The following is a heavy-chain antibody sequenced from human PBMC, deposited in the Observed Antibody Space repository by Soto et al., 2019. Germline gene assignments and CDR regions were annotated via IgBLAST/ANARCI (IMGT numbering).Heavy chain of an antibody. D-gene: IGHD3-3*02. V-gene: IGHV3-23*01. Sequence: EVQLLESGGGLVQPGGSLRLSCAASEFTFSSYAMSWVRQAPGKGLEWVSGISGSGGSTYYADSVKGRFTISRDNSKNMLYLQMNSLRAEDTAVYYCAKLSQGALYYYGMDVWGQGTTVTVSS. CDR2: ISGSGGST. J-gene: IGHJ6*02. CDR3: AKLSQGALYYYGMDV. CDR1: EFTFSSYA.